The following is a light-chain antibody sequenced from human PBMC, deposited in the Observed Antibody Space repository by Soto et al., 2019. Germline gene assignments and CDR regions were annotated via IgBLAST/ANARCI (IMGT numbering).Light chain of an antibody. CDR2: KAS. V-gene: IGKV1-5*03. CDR1: QTISTW. CDR3: QRYNSYPGK. Sequence: IQMTQSPSTLSASVGDRVTFTCRASQTISTWLAWYQKKPGKALKLLIYKASTLDVGVPSRFSGSGSGTDFTLAINTLQPTDFATYYCQRYNSYPGKFSQGTK. J-gene: IGKJ1*01.